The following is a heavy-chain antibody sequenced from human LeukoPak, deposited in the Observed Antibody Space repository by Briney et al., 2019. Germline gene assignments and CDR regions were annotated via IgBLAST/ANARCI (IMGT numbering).Heavy chain of an antibody. D-gene: IGHD4-17*01. J-gene: IGHJ6*04. Sequence: SETLSLTCTVSGGSISSYYWSWIRQPPGKGLEWIGYIYYSWSTNYSPSLKSRVTISVDTSKNQFSLKLSSVTAADTAVYYCARDMKVGVIDYDFYYYYGMDVWGKGTTVTVSS. CDR1: GGSISSYY. V-gene: IGHV4-59*01. CDR2: IYYSWST. CDR3: ARDMKVGVIDYDFYYYYGMDV.